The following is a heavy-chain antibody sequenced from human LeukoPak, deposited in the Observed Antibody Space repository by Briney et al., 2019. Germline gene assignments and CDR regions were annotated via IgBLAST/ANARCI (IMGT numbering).Heavy chain of an antibody. CDR3: AREDDTGRYMGDDAFDI. V-gene: IGHV1-69*06. D-gene: IGHD1-26*01. J-gene: IGHJ3*02. Sequence: EASVTVSCKASGGTFNNYAISWVRQAPGQGLEWMGGIIPISDTANDAQKFKGRVTITADKSTSTVYMELSSLRSEDTAVYYCAREDDTGRYMGDDAFDIWGQGTMVTVSS. CDR1: GGTFNNYA. CDR2: IIPISDTA.